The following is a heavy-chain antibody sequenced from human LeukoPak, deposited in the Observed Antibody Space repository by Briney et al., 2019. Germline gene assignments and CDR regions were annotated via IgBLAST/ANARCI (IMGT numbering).Heavy chain of an antibody. J-gene: IGHJ4*02. CDR3: ARGLYSGYDLGVFDY. D-gene: IGHD5-12*01. V-gene: IGHV1-2*02. Sequence: ASVKVSCKASGYTFTGYYMHWVRQAPGQGLEWMGWINPNSGGTSYAQKFQGRVTMTRDTSISTAYMELSRLRSDDTAVYYCARGLYSGYDLGVFDYWGQGTLVTVSP. CDR1: GYTFTGYY. CDR2: INPNSGGT.